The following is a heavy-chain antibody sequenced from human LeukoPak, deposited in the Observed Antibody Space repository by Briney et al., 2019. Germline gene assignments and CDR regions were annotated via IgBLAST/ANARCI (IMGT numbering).Heavy chain of an antibody. CDR1: GYILTDFS. CDR2: FDPEDGET. D-gene: IGHD4-23*01. V-gene: IGHV1-24*01. Sequence: ASVKVSFQVSGYILTDFSMHWLRQVPGKGFEWMGGFDPEDGETIYAQKFQGRVTMTEDTSTDTAYMELSSLRSEDTAVYYCASYGGNGLWDYWGQGTLVTVSS. CDR3: ASYGGNGLWDY. J-gene: IGHJ4*02.